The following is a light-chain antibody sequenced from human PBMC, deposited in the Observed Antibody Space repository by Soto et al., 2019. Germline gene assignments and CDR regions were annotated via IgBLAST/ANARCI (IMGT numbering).Light chain of an antibody. V-gene: IGKV3D-20*01. J-gene: IGKJ5*01. CDR1: ESVSSNQ. CDR2: DAS. Sequence: EIMMTQSPATLSLSPGERAALSCGASESVSSNQLAWYQQKPGLAPRLLIYDASSRASGIPERFSGSGSGTGFSLTISSLEPEDSAVYYCQQYGSSPITFGQGTRLEIK. CDR3: QQYGSSPIT.